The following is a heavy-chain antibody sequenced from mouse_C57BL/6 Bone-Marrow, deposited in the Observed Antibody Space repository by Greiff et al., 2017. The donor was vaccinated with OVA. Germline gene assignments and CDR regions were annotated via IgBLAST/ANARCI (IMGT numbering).Heavy chain of an antibody. J-gene: IGHJ3*01. CDR2: IYIGNGYT. CDR3: ARSALNDYDTWFAY. CDR1: GYTFTSYG. V-gene: IGHV1-58*01. D-gene: IGHD2-4*01. Sequence: EVKLMESGAELVRPGSSVKMSCKTSGYTFTSYGINWVKQRPGQGLEWIGYIYIGNGYTEYNEKFKGKATLTSDTSSSTAYMQLSSLTSEDSAIYVCARSALNDYDTWFAYWGQGTLVTVSA.